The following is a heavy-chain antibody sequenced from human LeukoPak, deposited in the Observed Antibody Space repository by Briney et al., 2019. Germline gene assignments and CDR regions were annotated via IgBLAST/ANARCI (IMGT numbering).Heavy chain of an antibody. V-gene: IGHV1-2*02. CDR2: INPNSGGT. CDR3: ARTRRSATAFWFDP. J-gene: IGHJ5*02. CDR1: GYTFTSYY. Sequence: ASVKVSCKASGYTFTSYYMHWVRQAPGQGLEWMGWINPNSGGTNYAQKLQGRVTMTRDTSISTAYMELSRLRSDDTAVYYCARTRRSATAFWFDPWGQGTLVTVSS. D-gene: IGHD2-21*02.